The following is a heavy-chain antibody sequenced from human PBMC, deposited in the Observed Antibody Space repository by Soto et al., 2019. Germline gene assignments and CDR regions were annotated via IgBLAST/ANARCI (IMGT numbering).Heavy chain of an antibody. CDR1: GFTFSSYS. CDR3: ARKRRVTTPYYYYYYGMDV. CDR2: ISSSSSYI. J-gene: IGHJ6*02. Sequence: GVPMRLSCAAAGFTFSSYSINCVSKTPGKGLEWVSSISSSSSYIYYADSVKGRFTISRDNAKNSLYLQMNSLRAEDTAVYYCARKRRVTTPYYYYYYGMDVWGQGTTVTVSS. V-gene: IGHV3-21*01. D-gene: IGHD4-17*01.